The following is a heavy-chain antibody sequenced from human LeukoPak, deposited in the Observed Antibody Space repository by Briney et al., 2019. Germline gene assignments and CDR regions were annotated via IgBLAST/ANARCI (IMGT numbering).Heavy chain of an antibody. J-gene: IGHJ4*03. D-gene: IGHD2-2*01. Sequence: GASVKVSCKASGGTFSSYAISWVRQAPGQGLEWMGGIIPIFGTANYAQKFQGRVTITADESTSTAYMELSSLRSEDTAVYYCARAPVVQNKIYYFDYWGQGTTVTVSS. V-gene: IGHV1-69*13. CDR1: GGTFSSYA. CDR2: IIPIFGTA. CDR3: ARAPVVQNKIYYFDY.